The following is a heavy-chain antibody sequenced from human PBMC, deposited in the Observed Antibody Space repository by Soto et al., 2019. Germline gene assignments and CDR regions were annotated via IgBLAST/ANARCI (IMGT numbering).Heavy chain of an antibody. V-gene: IGHV3-23*01. CDR1: GFTFSRYA. D-gene: IGHD4-17*01. Sequence: EVQLLESGGGLVQPGGSLRLSCVASGFTFSRYALTWVRQAPGRGLEWVSSITGSGAGTDYADSVRGRFTISRDNCENTLYLQMNSLRAEDTALYYCARDPNGDYVGAFDDWGQGTLVTVSS. CDR2: ITGSGAGT. J-gene: IGHJ4*02. CDR3: ARDPNGDYVGAFDD.